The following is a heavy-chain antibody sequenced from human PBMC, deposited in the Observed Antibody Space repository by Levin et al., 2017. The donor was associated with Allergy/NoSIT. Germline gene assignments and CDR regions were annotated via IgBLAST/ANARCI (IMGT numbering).Heavy chain of an antibody. CDR3: ARSEAIRYLGSSGGASNWFDP. D-gene: IGHD3-9*01. CDR1: GGSVSSGASY. J-gene: IGHJ5*02. Sequence: SETLSLTCTVSGGSVSSGASYWTWIRQHPGKGLEWIGYIYYSGSAYYNPSLRSRVSISVDTSKNQFSLKLSSVTAADTAVYYCARSEAIRYLGSSGGASNWFDPWGQGTLVTVSS. CDR2: IYYSGSA. V-gene: IGHV4-31*03.